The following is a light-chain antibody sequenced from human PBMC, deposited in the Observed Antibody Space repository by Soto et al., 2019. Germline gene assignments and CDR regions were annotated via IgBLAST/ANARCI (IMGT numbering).Light chain of an antibody. V-gene: IGKV1-5*01. CDR1: QTVNTW. CDR2: DAS. J-gene: IGKJ4*01. Sequence: DIQLNQSPSTLSASVGERVTITCRASQTVNTWLAWYQHKPGKAPKLLIYDASVLETGVPSRFSGFSSGTEFTLTISSLQPDDFATYFCQQYNSYSPEGLTFGGGTKVDI. CDR3: QQYNSYSPEGLT.